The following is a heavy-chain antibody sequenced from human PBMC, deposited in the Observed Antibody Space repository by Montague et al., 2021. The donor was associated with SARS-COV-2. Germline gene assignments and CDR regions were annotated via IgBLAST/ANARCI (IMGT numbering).Heavy chain of an antibody. CDR2: ISWSSDTT. CDR1: GFTFEDYV. CDR3: ASSVWYHNKRDYYSFDY. D-gene: IGHD3-16*01. V-gene: IGHV3-9*01. Sequence: SLRLSCAASGFTFEDYVMHWVRQAPGKGLEWVSSISWSSDTTGYVDSVKGRFTISRDNAKNSLYLQMNSLSAEGTALYYCASSVWYHNKRDYYSFDYWGQGILGTVSS. J-gene: IGHJ4*02.